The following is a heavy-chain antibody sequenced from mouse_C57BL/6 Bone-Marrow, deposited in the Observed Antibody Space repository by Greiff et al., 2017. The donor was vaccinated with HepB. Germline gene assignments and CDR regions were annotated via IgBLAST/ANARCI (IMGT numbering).Heavy chain of an antibody. CDR1: GYTFTNYW. V-gene: IGHV1-63*01. Sequence: VKLMESGAELVRPGTSVKMSCKASGYTFTNYWIGWAKQRPGHGLEWIGDIYPGGGYTNYNEKFKGKATLTADKSSSTAYMQFSSLTSEDSAIYYCALLLRYGPYYWGQGTTLTVSS. CDR3: ALLLRYGPYY. J-gene: IGHJ2*01. D-gene: IGHD1-1*01. CDR2: IYPGGGYT.